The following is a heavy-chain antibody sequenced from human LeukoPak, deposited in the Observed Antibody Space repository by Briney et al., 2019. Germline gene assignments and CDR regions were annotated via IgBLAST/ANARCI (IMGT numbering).Heavy chain of an antibody. CDR3: ARVAYYDFWSGYYSEWNWFDP. CDR1: GGSISSSNW. D-gene: IGHD3-3*01. V-gene: IGHV4-4*02. J-gene: IGHJ5*02. Sequence: SGTLSLTCAVSGGSISSSNWWSWVRQPPGKGLEWIGEIYHSGSTNYNPSLKSRVTISVDKSKNQFSLKLSSVTAADTAVYYCARVAYYDFWSGYYSEWNWFDPWGQGTLVTVSS. CDR2: IYHSGST.